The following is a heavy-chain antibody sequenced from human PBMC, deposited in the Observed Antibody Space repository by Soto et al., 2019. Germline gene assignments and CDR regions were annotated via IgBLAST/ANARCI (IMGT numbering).Heavy chain of an antibody. Sequence: QVQLQESGPGLVKPSETLSLTCTVSGGSISSYYWSWIRQPPGKGLEWIGYIYYSVSTNYNPSLKSRVTISIDTSQNQVLRKLSAVTGADTAVYLCGRAGSVVTAGFRFGPWGQGTLVTVAS. CDR2: IYYSVST. J-gene: IGHJ5*02. CDR1: GGSISSYY. CDR3: GRAGSVVTAGFRFGP. V-gene: IGHV4-59*01. D-gene: IGHD2-15*01.